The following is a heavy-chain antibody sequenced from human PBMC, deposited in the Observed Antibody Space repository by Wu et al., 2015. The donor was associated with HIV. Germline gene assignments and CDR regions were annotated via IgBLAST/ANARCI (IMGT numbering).Heavy chain of an antibody. CDR3: ARRPNPRYCSSTSCHSD. D-gene: IGHD2-2*02. J-gene: IGHJ4*02. CDR2: ISTYNGDT. Sequence: QVQLVQSGAEVKKPGASVKVSCKASGYIFSTYGVSWVRQAPGQGLEWMGWISTYNGDTSYAQKFQGRVTMTADTSTSTAYMEMRSLRSEDTAVYYCARRPNPRYCSSTSCHSDWGQGTLV. CDR1: GYIFSTYG. V-gene: IGHV1-18*01.